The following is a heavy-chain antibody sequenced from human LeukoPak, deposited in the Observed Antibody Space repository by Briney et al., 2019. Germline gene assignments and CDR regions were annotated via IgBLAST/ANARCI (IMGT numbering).Heavy chain of an antibody. CDR1: GYSFTSYW. CDR3: ARRQSITMVRGVIITGYYFDY. J-gene: IGHJ4*02. Sequence: GESLKISCRGSGYSFTSYWIGWVRQMPGKGLEWMGIIYPGDSDTRYSPSFQGQVTISADKSISTAYLQWSSLKASDTAMYYCARRQSITMVRGVIITGYYFDYWGQGTLVTVSS. CDR2: IYPGDSDT. D-gene: IGHD3-10*01. V-gene: IGHV5-51*01.